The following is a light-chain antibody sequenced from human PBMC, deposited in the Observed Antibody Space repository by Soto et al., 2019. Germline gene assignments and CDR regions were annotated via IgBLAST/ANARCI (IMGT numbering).Light chain of an antibody. CDR3: SSYISRSSHVV. CDR1: SSNIGAHYD. V-gene: IGLV1-40*01. CDR2: GSS. J-gene: IGLJ2*01. Sequence: QSVLTQPPSVSGAPGQRVTISCTGSSSNIGAHYDVHWYQQLPGTAPKLLIYGSSNRPSGVPDRFSGSKSGTSASLAITGLQAEDEADYYCSSYISRSSHVVFGGGTKLTVL.